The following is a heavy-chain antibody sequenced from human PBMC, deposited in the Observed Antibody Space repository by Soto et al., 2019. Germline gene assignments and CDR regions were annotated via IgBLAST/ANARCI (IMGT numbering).Heavy chain of an antibody. Sequence: GASVKVSCKASGYTFTSYYMHWVRQAPGQGLEWMGIINPSGGSTSYAQKFQGRVTMTRDTSTSTVYMELSSLRSEDTAVYYCARDFIPIRSYGDYYNYFDYWGQGTLVTVSS. CDR3: ARDFIPIRSYGDYYNYFDY. V-gene: IGHV1-46*03. CDR1: GYTFTSYY. D-gene: IGHD4-17*01. CDR2: INPSGGST. J-gene: IGHJ4*02.